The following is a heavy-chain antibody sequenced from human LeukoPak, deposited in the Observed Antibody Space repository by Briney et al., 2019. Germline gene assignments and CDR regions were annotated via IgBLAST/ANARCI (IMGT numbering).Heavy chain of an antibody. CDR1: CGFLCSSSYL. CDR3: ARDDYYDSSGYLIEHLQLVRPPILSTFNWFDP. D-gene: IGHD3-22*01. CDR2: ICYSRST. J-gene: IGHJ5*02. Sequence: ADTVSLPCSLWCGFLCSSSYLGPRIRRPPGRVLEWIESICYSRSTSYNPSRTSHVTISVDTSKIQCSLKLSSVTAADTAVYYCARDDYYDSSGYLIEHLQLVRPPILSTFNWFDPWGQGTLVTVSS. V-gene: IGHV4-39*07.